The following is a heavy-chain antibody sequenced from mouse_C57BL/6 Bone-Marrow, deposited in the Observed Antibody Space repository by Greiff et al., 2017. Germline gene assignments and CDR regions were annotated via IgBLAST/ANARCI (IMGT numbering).Heavy chain of an antibody. Sequence: QVQLQPPGAELVKPGASVKLSCKASGYTFTSYWMQWVKQRPGQGLEWIGEIDPSDSYTNYNQKFKGKATLTVDTSSSTAYMQLSSLTSEDSAVYYCAREGYWGQGTTLTVSS. V-gene: IGHV1-50*01. J-gene: IGHJ2*01. CDR1: GYTFTSYW. CDR3: AREGY. CDR2: IDPSDSYT.